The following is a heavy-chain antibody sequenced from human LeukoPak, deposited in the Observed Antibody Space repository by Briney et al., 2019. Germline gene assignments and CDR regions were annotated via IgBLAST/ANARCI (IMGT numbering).Heavy chain of an antibody. CDR2: INPNSGGT. CDR3: ARDGYSGSYAPYNWFDP. Sequence: ASVKVSCKASGYTFTGYYMHWVRQAPGQGLEWMEWINPNSGGTNYAQKFQGRVTMTRDTSISTAYMELSRLRSDDTAVYYCARDGYSGSYAPYNWFDPWGQGTLVTVSS. V-gene: IGHV1-2*02. CDR1: GYTFTGYY. D-gene: IGHD1-26*01. J-gene: IGHJ5*02.